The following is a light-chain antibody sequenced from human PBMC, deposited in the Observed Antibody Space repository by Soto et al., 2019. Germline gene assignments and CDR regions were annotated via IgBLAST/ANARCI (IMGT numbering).Light chain of an antibody. V-gene: IGKV1-5*03. CDR1: QSVDTW. CDR3: QHYNDYSRM. J-gene: IGKJ1*01. Sequence: DIQMTQSPSTLSASIGDRVTITCRASQSVDTWLAWYQQKPGKAPKHLIYKASSLQTGVPSRFSGSGSGTEFTLTISSLQPDDFATYCCQHYNDYSRMFGEGTKVEIK. CDR2: KAS.